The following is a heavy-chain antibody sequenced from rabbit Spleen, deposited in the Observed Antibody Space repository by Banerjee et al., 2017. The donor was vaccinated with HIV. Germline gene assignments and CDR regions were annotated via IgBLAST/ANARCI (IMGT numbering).Heavy chain of an antibody. V-gene: IGHV1S45*01. Sequence: QEQLVESGGGLVQPGGSLKLSCKASGFDFSSSYHICWVRQAPGKGLEWIVCIVAGGSGSTYYASWAKGRFTISRTSSTTVTLQMTSLTAADTATYFCARDLVGVIGWNFYLWGQGTLVTVS. CDR2: IVAGGSGST. CDR3: ARDLVGVIGWNFYL. CDR1: GFDFSSSYH. D-gene: IGHD1-1*01. J-gene: IGHJ4*01.